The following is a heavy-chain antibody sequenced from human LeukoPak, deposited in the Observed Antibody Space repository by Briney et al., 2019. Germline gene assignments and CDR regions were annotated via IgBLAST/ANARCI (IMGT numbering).Heavy chain of an antibody. J-gene: IGHJ4*02. D-gene: IGHD3-22*01. CDR1: GYTFTGYY. CDR3: AREDGSDYDSNY. CDR2: INPNSGGT. Sequence: ASVKVSCKASGYTFTGYYMHWVRQAPGQGLEWMRWINPNSGGTNYAQKFQGRVTMTRDTSISTAYMELSRLRSDDTAVYYCAREDGSDYDSNYWGQGTLVTVSS. V-gene: IGHV1-2*02.